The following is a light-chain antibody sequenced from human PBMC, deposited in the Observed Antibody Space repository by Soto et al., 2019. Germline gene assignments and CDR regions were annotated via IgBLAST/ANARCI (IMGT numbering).Light chain of an antibody. V-gene: IGLV2-14*03. CDR2: DVS. J-gene: IGLJ1*01. CDR3: SSYTSSSTFV. Sequence: QSALTQPASVSGSPGQSITISCSGTSSDIGGYNYVSWYQQRPGKAPKLMIYDVSDRPSGVSNRFSGSKSGNTASLTISGLLAEDEADYYCSSYTSSSTFVFGTGTKVTVL. CDR1: SSDIGGYNY.